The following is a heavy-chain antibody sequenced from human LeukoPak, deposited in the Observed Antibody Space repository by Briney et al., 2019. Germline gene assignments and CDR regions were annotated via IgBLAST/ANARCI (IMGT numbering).Heavy chain of an antibody. Sequence: GGSLRLSCAASGFTFSSYCMSWVRQAPGKGLEWVASIKQDGSEEFYVDSVKGRFTISRDSSKNTLFLQMNGLRPEDTAVYYCAKGAEEGVVITPVYYYYMDVWGKGTTVTISS. J-gene: IGHJ6*03. D-gene: IGHD3-22*01. CDR1: GFTFSSYC. CDR3: AKGAEEGVVITPVYYYYMDV. CDR2: IKQDGSEE. V-gene: IGHV3-7*03.